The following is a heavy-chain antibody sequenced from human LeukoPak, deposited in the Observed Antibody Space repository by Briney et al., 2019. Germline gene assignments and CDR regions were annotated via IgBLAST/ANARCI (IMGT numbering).Heavy chain of an antibody. CDR3: ARDYSTVTTFFDY. CDR1: GFTFRGYN. J-gene: IGHJ4*02. Sequence: GGSLRLSCAASGFTFRGYNMNWVRQAPGKGLEWVSYITGGSTTIYYADSVKGRFTISRDNAKNSLYLQMNSLRAEDTAVYYCARDYSTVTTFFDYWGQGTLVTVSS. CDR2: ITGGSTTI. D-gene: IGHD4-17*01. V-gene: IGHV3-48*01.